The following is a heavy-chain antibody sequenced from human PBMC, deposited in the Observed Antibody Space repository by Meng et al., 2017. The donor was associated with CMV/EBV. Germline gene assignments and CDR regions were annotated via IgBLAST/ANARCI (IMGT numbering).Heavy chain of an antibody. D-gene: IGHD3-10*01. CDR1: GGSLSGYY. V-gene: IGHV4-34*01. Sequence: QVQLRQGGVGVLKPSHTLCPTCAGYGGSLSGYYWSWTRQPPGKGLEWIGEINHSGSTNYNPTLKSRVTISAHTSKNQFSRKLSSVTAADTAVYYCARESMVRGEDWGQGTLVTVSS. CDR2: INHSGST. J-gene: IGHJ4*02. CDR3: ARESMVRGED.